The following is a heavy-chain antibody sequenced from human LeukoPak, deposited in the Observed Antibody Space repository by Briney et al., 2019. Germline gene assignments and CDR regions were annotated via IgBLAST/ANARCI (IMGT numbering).Heavy chain of an antibody. D-gene: IGHD3-3*01. CDR3: ARRSGITIFGVVTHYFDY. V-gene: IGHV4-39*01. J-gene: IGHJ4*02. CDR2: IYYSGST. Sequence: SETLSLTCTVPGGAISSSRYYWGWGRPPPGKRLEGVGRIYYSGSTYYNPSLKSRVTISVDTSKNQFSLKLSSVTAADTAVYYCARRSGITIFGVVTHYFDYWGQGTLVTVSS. CDR1: GGAISSSRYY.